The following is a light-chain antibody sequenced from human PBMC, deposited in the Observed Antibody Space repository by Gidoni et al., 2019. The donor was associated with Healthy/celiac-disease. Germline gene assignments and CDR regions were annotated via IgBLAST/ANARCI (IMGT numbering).Light chain of an antibody. CDR1: QSISSW. J-gene: IGKJ1*01. CDR3: QQSWT. CDR2: KAS. Sequence: DIQMTQSPPTLSASVGDRVTITCRASQSISSWLDWYQQKPGKAPKLLIYKASSLERGVTSRCRGSGSGTEFSLTISRLQPDEFSTYYCQQSWTFGQGTKVEIK. V-gene: IGKV1-5*03.